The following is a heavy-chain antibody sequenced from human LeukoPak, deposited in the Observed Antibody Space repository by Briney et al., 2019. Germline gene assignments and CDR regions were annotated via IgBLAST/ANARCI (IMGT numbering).Heavy chain of an antibody. CDR2: ISGGVGST. CDR3: AKDEYCGGDCYIQH. V-gene: IGHV3-23*01. Sequence: GGSLRLSCAASGFTFSSYAMSWVRQAPGKGLEWVSTISGGVGSTYYADSVKGRFTISRDNSKNTLYLQMNSLRAEDTAVYYCAKDEYCGGDCYIQHWGQGTLVTVSS. D-gene: IGHD2-21*02. J-gene: IGHJ1*01. CDR1: GFTFSSYA.